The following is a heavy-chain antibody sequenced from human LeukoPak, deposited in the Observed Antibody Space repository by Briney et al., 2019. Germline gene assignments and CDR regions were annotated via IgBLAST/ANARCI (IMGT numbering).Heavy chain of an antibody. V-gene: IGHV4-30-4*08. J-gene: IGHJ4*02. Sequence: SETLSLTCTVSGGSISSGDYYWSWIRQPTGKSLEWIGYIYYSGSTYYNPSLKSRVTISVDTSKNQFSLKLSSVTAADTAVYYCARLSGSYWAYFDYWGQGTLVTVSS. CDR3: ARLSGSYWAYFDY. CDR1: GGSISSGDYY. D-gene: IGHD1-26*01. CDR2: IYYSGST.